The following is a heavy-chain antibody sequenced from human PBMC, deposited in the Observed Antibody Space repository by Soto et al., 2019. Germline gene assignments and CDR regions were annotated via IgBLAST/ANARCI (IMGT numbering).Heavy chain of an antibody. Sequence: SVKVSCKASGGTFSSYTISWVRQAPGQGLEWMGRIIPILGIANYAQKFQGRVTITADKSTSTAYMELSSLRSEDTAVYYCARDVPIWSGYYSDYWGRGTLVTVSS. CDR2: IIPILGIA. CDR3: ARDVPIWSGYYSDY. J-gene: IGHJ4*02. V-gene: IGHV1-69*04. D-gene: IGHD3-3*01. CDR1: GGTFSSYT.